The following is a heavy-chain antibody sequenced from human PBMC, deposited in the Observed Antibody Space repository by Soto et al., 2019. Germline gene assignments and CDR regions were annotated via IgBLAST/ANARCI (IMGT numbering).Heavy chain of an antibody. CDR3: VKQIRQVWSLFDY. CDR2: ISESGGTI. Sequence: GGSLRLSCASSGFTFSSSAMTLARQAPGKGLEWVSAISESGGTIFYADSVKGRFTVSRDNSRNTLYLQMNSLRADDTAVYYCVKQIRQVWSLFDYWGQGTLVTVSS. CDR1: GFTFSSSA. J-gene: IGHJ4*02. D-gene: IGHD3-3*01. V-gene: IGHV3-23*01.